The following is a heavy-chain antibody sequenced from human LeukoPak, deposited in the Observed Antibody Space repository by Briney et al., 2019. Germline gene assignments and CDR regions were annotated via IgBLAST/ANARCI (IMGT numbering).Heavy chain of an antibody. V-gene: IGHV3-48*01. J-gene: IGHJ5*02. CDR3: ARDRRLYYYDSSGPLEP. CDR1: GFTFSNHG. D-gene: IGHD3-22*01. Sequence: GGSLRLSCAASGFTFSNHGMNWVRQAPGKGLEWVSYISSSSSTIYYADSVKGRFTISRDNAKNSLYLQMNSLRAEDTAVYYCARDRRLYYYDSSGPLEPWGQGTLVTVSS. CDR2: ISSSSSTI.